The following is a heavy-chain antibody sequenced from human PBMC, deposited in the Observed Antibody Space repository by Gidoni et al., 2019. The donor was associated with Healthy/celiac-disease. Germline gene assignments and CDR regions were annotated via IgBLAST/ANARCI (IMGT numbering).Heavy chain of an antibody. CDR1: GFTFRSYG. CDR3: AKDLTKGFLEKTGFDY. CDR2: MSYDGSNN. D-gene: IGHD3-3*01. V-gene: IGHV3-30*18. Sequence: QLRPVVTEAGAFQTGRCLGLSCAATGFTFRSYGMHLVRQVPGKGLEWVAVMSYDGSNNYYADSVKGRFTMSRDNSKNTLYLQMNSLRAEDTAVYYCAKDLTKGFLEKTGFDYWGQGTLVTVSS. J-gene: IGHJ4*02.